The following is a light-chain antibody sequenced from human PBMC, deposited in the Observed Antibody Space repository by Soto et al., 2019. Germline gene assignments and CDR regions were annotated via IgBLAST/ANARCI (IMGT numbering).Light chain of an antibody. CDR3: QQDNNRPPFT. Sequence: EIVMTQSPATLSVSPGERATLSCRASQSVSSNLAWYQQKPGQAPRLLIYGASTRATGIPARFSGSGSGTEFTLTISSLQSEDFAVYYCQQDNNRPPFTFGPGTKVDIK. CDR2: GAS. CDR1: QSVSSN. V-gene: IGKV3-15*01. J-gene: IGKJ3*01.